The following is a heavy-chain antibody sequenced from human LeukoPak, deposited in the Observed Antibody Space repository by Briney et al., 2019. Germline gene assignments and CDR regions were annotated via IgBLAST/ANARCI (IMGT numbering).Heavy chain of an antibody. J-gene: IGHJ6*02. CDR1: GFTFSSYS. Sequence: PGGSLRLSRAASGFTFSSYSMNWVRQAPGKGLEWVSSIISSSSYIYYADSVKGRFTISRDNAKNSLYLQMNSLRAEDTAVYYCARDRRGGLVMTYYYYGMDVWGQGTTVTVSS. D-gene: IGHD3-9*01. V-gene: IGHV3-21*01. CDR2: IISSSSYI. CDR3: ARDRRGGLVMTYYYYGMDV.